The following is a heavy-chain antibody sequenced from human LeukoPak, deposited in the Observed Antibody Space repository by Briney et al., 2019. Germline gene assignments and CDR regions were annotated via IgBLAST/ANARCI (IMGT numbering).Heavy chain of an antibody. V-gene: IGHV3-30*02. Sequence: PGGSLRLSCAASGFTFSSYGMHWVRQAPGKGLEWVAFIRYDGSNKYYADSVKGRFTISRDSSKNTLYLQMNSLRAEDTAVYYCAKEQDTAMAIDYWGQGTLVTVSS. CDR3: AKEQDTAMAIDY. CDR1: GFTFSSYG. J-gene: IGHJ4*02. CDR2: IRYDGSNK. D-gene: IGHD5-18*01.